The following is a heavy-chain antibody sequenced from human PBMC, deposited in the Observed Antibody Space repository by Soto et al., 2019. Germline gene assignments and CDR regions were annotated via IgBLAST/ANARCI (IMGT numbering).Heavy chain of an antibody. CDR1: GFTFSSYS. J-gene: IGHJ4*02. D-gene: IGHD1-1*01. Sequence: GGSLRLSCAASGFTFSSYSMNWVRQAPGKGPEWVSYISSSSSTIYYADSVKGRFTISRDNAKNSLYLQMNSLRAEDTAVYYCAGEWDDPQEYPAFDYWGQGTLVTVSS. V-gene: IGHV3-48*01. CDR3: AGEWDDPQEYPAFDY. CDR2: ISSSSSTI.